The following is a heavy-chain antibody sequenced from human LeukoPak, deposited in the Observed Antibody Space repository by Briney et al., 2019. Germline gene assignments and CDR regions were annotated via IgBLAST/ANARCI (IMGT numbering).Heavy chain of an antibody. V-gene: IGHV3-23*01. CDR3: AKDIGSAMVLYYFDY. J-gene: IGHJ4*02. D-gene: IGHD5-18*01. Sequence: GGSLRLSCAASGFTFSTYGMNWVRQAPGKGLEWVSGISGSGSNTYYPDSVKGRLTTSRDNSKKTLYLQMNSLRAEDTALYYCAKDIGSAMVLYYFDYWGQGTLVTVSS. CDR2: ISGSGSNT. CDR1: GFTFSTYG.